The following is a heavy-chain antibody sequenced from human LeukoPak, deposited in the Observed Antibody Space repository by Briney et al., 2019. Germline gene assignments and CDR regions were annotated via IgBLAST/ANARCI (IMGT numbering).Heavy chain of an antibody. V-gene: IGHV4-34*01. J-gene: IGHJ4*02. CDR3: ARVPFYDYVWGSYRYGIDY. CDR2: INHSGST. Sequence: SETLSLTCAVYGGSFSGYYWSWIRQPPGKGLEWIGEINHSGSTNYNPSLKSRVTISVDTSKNQFSLKLSSVTAADTAVYYCARVPFYDYVWGSYRYGIDYWGQGTLVTVSS. CDR1: GGSFSGYY. D-gene: IGHD3-16*02.